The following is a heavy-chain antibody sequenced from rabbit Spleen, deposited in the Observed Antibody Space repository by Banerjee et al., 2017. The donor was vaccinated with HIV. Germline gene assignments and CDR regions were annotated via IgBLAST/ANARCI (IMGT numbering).Heavy chain of an antibody. CDR2: IYGGSSDST. CDR3: ARGIVYGFAVIGWNFSL. Sequence: QSLEESGGALVKPGASLTLTCKASGFSFSFSYWICWVRQAPGKGLEWIACIYGGSSDSTYYASWAKGRFTISKTSSTTVTLQMTSLTAADTATYFCARGIVYGFAVIGWNFSLWGQGTLVTVS. J-gene: IGHJ3*01. V-gene: IGHV1S40*01. CDR1: GFSFSFSYW. D-gene: IGHD6-1*01.